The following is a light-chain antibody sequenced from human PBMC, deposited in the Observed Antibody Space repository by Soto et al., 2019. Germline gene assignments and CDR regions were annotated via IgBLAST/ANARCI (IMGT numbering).Light chain of an antibody. Sequence: SYELTQPPSVSVAPGQTARITCGGNNIGTKSVHWYQLRPGQAPVVVVYDDSGRPSGIPERFSGFNSGSTATLAISRVEDGDEADYFCQVWDSSIDHYVFGTGTKVTVL. CDR1: NIGTKS. V-gene: IGLV3-21*02. CDR2: DDS. CDR3: QVWDSSIDHYV. J-gene: IGLJ1*01.